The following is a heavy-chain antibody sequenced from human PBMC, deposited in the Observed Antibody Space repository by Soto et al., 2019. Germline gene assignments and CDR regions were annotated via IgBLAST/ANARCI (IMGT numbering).Heavy chain of an antibody. V-gene: IGHV3-21*06. Sequence: PGGSLRLSCTVLGFTLTNENMNWVRQAPGKGLEWVSSISSRSTFINYEDSVKGRFTISRDNDKGLVYLQMNSLRAEDTAVYYCARDPPLSMIVVVGVDDFWGQGTLVTVSS. CDR3: ARDPPLSMIVVVGVDDF. CDR2: ISSRSTFI. CDR1: GFTLTNEN. D-gene: IGHD3-22*01. J-gene: IGHJ4*02.